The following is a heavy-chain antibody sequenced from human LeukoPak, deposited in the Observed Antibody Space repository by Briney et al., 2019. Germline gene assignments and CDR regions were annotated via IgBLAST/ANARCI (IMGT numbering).Heavy chain of an antibody. D-gene: IGHD3-10*01. CDR3: ARGYGRYFDY. CDR2: INHSGDT. CDR1: GGSFSGYY. Sequence: SETLSLTCAVYGGSFSGYYWTWIRQPPGKGLERVGQINHSGDTNYNPSLKSRATMSVDTSTNQFSLKLSSVTAADTAVYYCARGYGRYFDYWGQGTLVTVSS. V-gene: IGHV4-34*01. J-gene: IGHJ4*02.